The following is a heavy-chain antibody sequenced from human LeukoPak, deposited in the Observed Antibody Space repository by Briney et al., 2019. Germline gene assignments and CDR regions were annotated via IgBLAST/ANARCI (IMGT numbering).Heavy chain of an antibody. CDR1: GFTFSSYS. CDR2: ISSSSSYI. CDR3: ARDPVVVVPAASRDFDY. V-gene: IGHV3-21*01. Sequence: GGSLRLSCAASGFTFSSYSMNWVRQAPGKGLEWVSSISSSSSYIYYADSVKGRFAISRDNAKNSLYLQMNSPRAEDTAVYYCARDPVVVVPAASRDFDYWGQGTLVTVSS. J-gene: IGHJ4*02. D-gene: IGHD2-2*01.